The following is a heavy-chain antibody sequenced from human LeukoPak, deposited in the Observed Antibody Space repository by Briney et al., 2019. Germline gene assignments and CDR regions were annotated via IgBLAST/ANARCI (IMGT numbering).Heavy chain of an antibody. CDR1: GGSISNTNR. V-gene: IGHV4-4*02. D-gene: IGHD2-8*01. J-gene: IGHJ4*02. CDR3: SRENGAFSPFGY. CDR2: ISLTGLT. Sequence: PSETLSLTCTVSGGSISNTNRWSWVRQPPGQGLEWIGEISLTGLTHYNPSLESRVTVSLDKSKNQLSLNLTSVTAADTAVYYCSRENGAFSPFGYWGQGTLVTVLS.